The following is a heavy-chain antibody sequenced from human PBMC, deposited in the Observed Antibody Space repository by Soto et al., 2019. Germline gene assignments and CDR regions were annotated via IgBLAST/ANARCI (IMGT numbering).Heavy chain of an antibody. CDR2: IIPIFGTA. Sequence: SVKVSCKASGGTFGSYAISWVRQAPGQGLGWMGGIIPIFGTANYAQKFQGRVTITADESTSTAYMELSSLRSEDTAVYYCASYGSGSYSYYYYYGMDVWGQGTTVTVSS. CDR3: ASYGSGSYSYYYYYGMDV. D-gene: IGHD3-10*01. CDR1: GGTFGSYA. J-gene: IGHJ6*02. V-gene: IGHV1-69*13.